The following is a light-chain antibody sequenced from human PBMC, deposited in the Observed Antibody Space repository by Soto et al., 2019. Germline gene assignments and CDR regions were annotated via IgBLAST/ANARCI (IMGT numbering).Light chain of an antibody. V-gene: IGLV1-40*01. CDR2: GNS. J-gene: IGLJ2*01. Sequence: QSVLTQPPSVSGAPGQRVTISCTGSSSNIGADYEVHWYQQLPGTAPKLLIYGNSNRPSGVPDRFSGSKSGTSASLAITGLQAEDEADYYCQSYDSSLSVYVVFGGGTKVTVL. CDR1: SSNIGADYE. CDR3: QSYDSSLSVYVV.